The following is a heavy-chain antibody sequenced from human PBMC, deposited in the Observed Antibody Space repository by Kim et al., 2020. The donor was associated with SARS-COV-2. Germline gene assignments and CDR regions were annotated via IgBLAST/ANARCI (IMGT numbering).Heavy chain of an antibody. V-gene: IGHV3-30-3*01. CDR1: GFTFSRYA. CDR2: ISYDGSNK. CDR3: ARARGGNYFRPLDY. Sequence: GGSLRLSCAASGFTFSRYAMHWVRQAPGKGLEWVAVISYDGSNKYYADSVKGRFTISRDNSKNTLYLQMNSLRAEDTAVYYCARARGGNYFRPLDYWGQGPRVTVSS. D-gene: IGHD4-4*01. J-gene: IGHJ4*02.